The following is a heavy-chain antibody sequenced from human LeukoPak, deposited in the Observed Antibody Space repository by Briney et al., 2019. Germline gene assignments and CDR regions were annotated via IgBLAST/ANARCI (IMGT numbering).Heavy chain of an antibody. CDR2: INHSGST. Sequence: SSETLSLTCAVYGGSFSGYYWSWIRQPPGKGLEWIGEINHSGSTNYNPSLKSRVTISVDTSKNQFSLKLGSVTAADTAVYYCASGGSYNAFDIWGQGTMVTVSS. V-gene: IGHV4-34*01. CDR3: ASGGSYNAFDI. J-gene: IGHJ3*02. CDR1: GGSFSGYY. D-gene: IGHD1-26*01.